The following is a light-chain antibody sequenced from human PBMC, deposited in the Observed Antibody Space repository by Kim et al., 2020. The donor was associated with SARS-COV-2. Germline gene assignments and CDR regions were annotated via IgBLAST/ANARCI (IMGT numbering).Light chain of an antibody. CDR2: GAS. V-gene: IGKV1-16*01. CDR3: QQYNSYPRT. J-gene: IGKJ3*01. Sequence: DIQMTQFPSSLSASVGDRVTITCRASQGISNHLAWFQQKPGKAPKSLIHGASTLQSWVPSRFSGSGSGTDFTLTISSLQPEDFATYYCQQYNSYPRTFGPGTKVDIK. CDR1: QGISNH.